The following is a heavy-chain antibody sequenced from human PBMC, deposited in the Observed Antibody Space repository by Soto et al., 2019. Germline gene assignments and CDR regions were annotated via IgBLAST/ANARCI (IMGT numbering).Heavy chain of an antibody. D-gene: IGHD2-21*01. CDR2: IDQVESQK. CDR1: GFTFTNYW. Sequence: GGSLRLSCAVSGFTFTNYWMTWVRQGPGKGLERVATIDQVESQKSYVDSVEGRFAISRDNAKNSLYLQMNSLREDDTAVYYCARPVVASGFDIWGQGTMVTVS. J-gene: IGHJ3*02. CDR3: ARPVVASGFDI. V-gene: IGHV3-7*01.